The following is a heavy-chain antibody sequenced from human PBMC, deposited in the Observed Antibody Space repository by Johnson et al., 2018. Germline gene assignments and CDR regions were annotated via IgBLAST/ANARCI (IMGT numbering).Heavy chain of an antibody. V-gene: IGHV3-30*03. J-gene: IGHJ4*02. D-gene: IGHD3-22*01. Sequence: VQPGQAGGGVVHPGRSLRLSCAASVFIFSTYAMHWVRQAPGKGLEWVAVISSDGRNKHYVNSVNGRFPISRDNSKTTLFLEMNSLRAEDTAVFSFTRGLRGTYYDGTSYYSYFDYWGRGTLVTVSS. CDR3: TRGLRGTYYDGTSYYSYFDY. CDR1: VFIFSTYA. CDR2: ISSDGRNK.